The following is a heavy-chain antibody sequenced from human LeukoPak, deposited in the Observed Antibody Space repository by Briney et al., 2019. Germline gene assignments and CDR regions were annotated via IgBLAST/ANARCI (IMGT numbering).Heavy chain of an antibody. V-gene: IGHV3-20*04. J-gene: IGHJ4*02. Sequence: PGGSLRLSCAASGFTFDDYGMSWVRQAPGKGLEWVSGINWNGGSTGYADSVKGRFTISRDNAKNTLYLQMNSLRAEDTALYYCAKISSSLYFDYWGQGTLVTVSS. D-gene: IGHD6-13*01. CDR3: AKISSSLYFDY. CDR2: INWNGGST. CDR1: GFTFDDYG.